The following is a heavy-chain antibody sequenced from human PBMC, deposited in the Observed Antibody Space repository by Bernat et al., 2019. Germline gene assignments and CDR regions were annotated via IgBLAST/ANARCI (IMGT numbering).Heavy chain of an antibody. J-gene: IGHJ4*02. CDR2: ISGSGHST. D-gene: IGHD5-24*01. Sequence: EVQLLESGGGLAQPGGSLRLSCAASGITFSDYVMNWVRQAPGQGLEWVSGISGSGHSTYYTDSVKGRFAISRDNSKNTLYLQINSLRAEDTAVYYCAKDTATIIPHYFDHWGQGTLVTVSS. V-gene: IGHV3-23*01. CDR3: AKDTATIIPHYFDH. CDR1: GITFSDYV.